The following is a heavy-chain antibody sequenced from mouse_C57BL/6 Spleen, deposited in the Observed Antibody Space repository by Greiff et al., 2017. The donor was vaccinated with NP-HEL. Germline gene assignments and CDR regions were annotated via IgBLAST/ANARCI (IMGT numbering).Heavy chain of an antibody. V-gene: IGHV5-16*01. CDR3: ARDLYYYGSSYGFDY. Sequence: DVKLVESEGGLVQPGSSMKLSCTASGFTFSDYYMAWVRQVPEKGLEWVANINYDGSSTYYLDSLKSRFIISRDNAKNILYLQMSSLKSEDTATYYCARDLYYYGSSYGFDYWGQGTTLTVSS. D-gene: IGHD1-1*01. CDR2: INYDGSST. J-gene: IGHJ2*01. CDR1: GFTFSDYY.